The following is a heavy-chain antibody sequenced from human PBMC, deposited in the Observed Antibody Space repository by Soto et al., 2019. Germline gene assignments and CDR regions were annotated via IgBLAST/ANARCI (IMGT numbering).Heavy chain of an antibody. CDR2: VSAGGGST. CDR1: GYTFSNYA. V-gene: IGHV3-23*01. Sequence: EVQLLESGGGLVQPGGSLRLSCAASGYTFSNYAMSWVRQAPGKRLEWVSAVSAGGGSTFYADSVKGRFTISRDNSKNSLFLQMNSLRVDDTATYYCANQHWGRGTLVTVSS. J-gene: IGHJ4*02. CDR3: ANQH.